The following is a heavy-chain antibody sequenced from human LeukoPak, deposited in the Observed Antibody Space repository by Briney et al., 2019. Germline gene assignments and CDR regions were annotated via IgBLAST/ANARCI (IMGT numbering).Heavy chain of an antibody. Sequence: GGSLRLSCAASGFTFSNYWMSWVRQAPGRGLEWVANIKQDGSEKYYVDSAKGRFTIARANAKNSLYLQMNSLRPEDTAVYYCARTLESSGFVYWGQGTLVTVSS. CDR1: GFTFSNYW. D-gene: IGHD6-25*01. CDR2: IKQDGSEK. CDR3: ARTLESSGFVY. V-gene: IGHV3-7*01. J-gene: IGHJ4*02.